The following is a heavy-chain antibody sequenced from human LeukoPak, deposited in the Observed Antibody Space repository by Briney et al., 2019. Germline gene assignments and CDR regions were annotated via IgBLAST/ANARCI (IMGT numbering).Heavy chain of an antibody. CDR3: ARRRRGLRFLEWFNWFDP. D-gene: IGHD3-3*01. V-gene: IGHV4-39*07. CDR2: IYYSGST. Sequence: SETLSLTCTVSGGSITSSSYYWGWIRQPPGKGLEWIGSIYYSGSTNYNPSLKSRVTISVDTSKNQFSLKLSSVTAADTAVYYCARRRRGLRFLEWFNWFDPWGQGTLVTVSS. J-gene: IGHJ5*02. CDR1: GGSITSSSYY.